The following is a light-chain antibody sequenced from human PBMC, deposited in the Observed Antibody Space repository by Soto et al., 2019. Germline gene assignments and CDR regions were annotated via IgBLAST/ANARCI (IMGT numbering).Light chain of an antibody. CDR1: NRDVGSYNF. CDR3: CSYAGSSTFVV. J-gene: IGLJ2*01. Sequence: QSSLTQPASVAWASGQADTLSRTGTNRDVGSYNFVSGYQQPPGKAPKLLFYEVSKRPPGVSNLFSGSKSGNTASLTISGLQAEDGADYYCCSYAGSSTFVVFGGGPQLTV. CDR2: EVS. V-gene: IGLV2-23*02.